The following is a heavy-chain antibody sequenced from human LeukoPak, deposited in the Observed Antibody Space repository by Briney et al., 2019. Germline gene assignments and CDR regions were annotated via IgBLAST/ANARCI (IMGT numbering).Heavy chain of an antibody. D-gene: IGHD3-3*01. V-gene: IGHV4-61*05. Sequence: SETLSLTCTVSGGSISSSSYYWGWIRQPPGKGLEWIGYIYYSGSTNYNPSLKSRVTISVDTSKNQFSLKLSSVTAADTAVYYCARAPERVWSGLYYYYYYGMDVWGQGTTVTVSS. CDR3: ARAPERVWSGLYYYYYYGMDV. CDR1: GGSISSSSYY. J-gene: IGHJ6*02. CDR2: IYYSGST.